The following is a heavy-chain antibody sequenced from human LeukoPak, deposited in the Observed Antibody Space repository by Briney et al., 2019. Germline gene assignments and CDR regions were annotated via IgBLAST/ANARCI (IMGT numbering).Heavy chain of an antibody. CDR3: ARNPGYGLPGLAY. CDR1: GGSFSGYY. D-gene: IGHD3/OR15-3a*01. J-gene: IGHJ4*02. Sequence: SETLSLTCAVYGGSFSGYYWSWIRQPPGKGLEWIGEINHSGSTNYNPSPKSRVTISVDTSKNQFSLKLSSVTAADTAVYYCARNPGYGLPGLAYWGQGTLVTVSS. CDR2: INHSGST. V-gene: IGHV4-34*01.